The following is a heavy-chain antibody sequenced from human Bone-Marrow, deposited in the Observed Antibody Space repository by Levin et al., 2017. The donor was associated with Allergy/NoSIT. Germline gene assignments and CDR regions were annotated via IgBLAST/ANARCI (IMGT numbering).Heavy chain of an antibody. D-gene: IGHD3-22*01. CDR2: ISSSSSYI. V-gene: IGHV3-21*01. J-gene: IGHJ4*02. CDR1: GFTFSSYS. Sequence: GGSLRLSCAASGFTFSSYSMNWVRQAPGKGLEWVSSISSSSSYIYYADSVKGRFTISRDNAKNSLYLQMNSLRAEDTAVYYCARGGKGSSGRADYWGQGTLVTVSS. CDR3: ARGGKGSSGRADY.